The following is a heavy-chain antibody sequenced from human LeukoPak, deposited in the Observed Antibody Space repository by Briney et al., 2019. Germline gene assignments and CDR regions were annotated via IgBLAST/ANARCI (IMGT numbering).Heavy chain of an antibody. CDR1: GFIFSNAW. Sequence: GGSLRLSCAASGFIFSNAWMNWVRQAPGKGLEWVVRIKRKTDGGTTDYAAPVKGRFTISRDDSKNTLYLQMNSLKTEDTDVYYYTTDLYYYDSSKSWFDPWGQGTLVTVSS. D-gene: IGHD3-22*01. J-gene: IGHJ5*02. V-gene: IGHV3-15*01. CDR3: TTDLYYYDSSKSWFDP. CDR2: IKRKTDGGTT.